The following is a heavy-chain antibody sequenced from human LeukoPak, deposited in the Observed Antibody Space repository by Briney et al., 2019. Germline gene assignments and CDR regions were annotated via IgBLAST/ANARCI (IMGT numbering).Heavy chain of an antibody. D-gene: IGHD2-2*01. CDR1: GFTFSSYG. J-gene: IGHJ5*02. CDR2: IWYDGSNK. CDR3: AKEERDYCSSTSCPPGA. V-gene: IGHV3-33*06. Sequence: PGRSLRLSCAASGFTFSSYGMHWVRQAPGKGLEWVAVIWYDGSNKYYADSVKGRFTISRDNSKNTLYLQMNSLRAEDTAVYYCAKEERDYCSSTSCPPGAWGQGTLVTVSS.